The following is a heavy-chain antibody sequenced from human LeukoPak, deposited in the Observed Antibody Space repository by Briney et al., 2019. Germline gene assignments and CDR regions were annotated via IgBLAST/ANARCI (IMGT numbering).Heavy chain of an antibody. CDR3: ARDVVVVPAAIHYGMDV. D-gene: IGHD2-2*01. V-gene: IGHV4-34*01. CDR2: INHSGRT. CDR1: GGSFSDYF. J-gene: IGHJ6*02. Sequence: SETLSLTCAVYGGSFSDYFWGWIRQPPGKGLEWIGEINHSGRTYYNPSLKSRVTTSVDTSKNQFSLNLSSVTAADTAVYYCARDVVVVPAAIHYGMDVWGQGTTVTVSS.